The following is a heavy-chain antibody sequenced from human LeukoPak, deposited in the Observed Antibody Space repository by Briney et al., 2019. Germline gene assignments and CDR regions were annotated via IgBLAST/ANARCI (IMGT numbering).Heavy chain of an antibody. Sequence: SVKVSCKASGGTFSSYAISWVRQAPGQGLEWMGGIIPIFGTANYAQKFQGRVTITTDESTSTAYMELNSLRSEDTAVYYCARWRNYYYYMDVWGKGTTVTVSS. D-gene: IGHD5-12*01. CDR3: ARWRNYYYYMDV. V-gene: IGHV1-69*05. J-gene: IGHJ6*03. CDR1: GGTFSSYA. CDR2: IIPIFGTA.